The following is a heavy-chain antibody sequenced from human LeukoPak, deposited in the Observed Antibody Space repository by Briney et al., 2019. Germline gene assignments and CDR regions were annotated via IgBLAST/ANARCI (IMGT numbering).Heavy chain of an antibody. Sequence: PSETLSLTCAVYGGSFSGYYWSWIRQPPGKGLEWIGEINHSGSTNYNPSLKSRVTISVDTSKNQFSLKLSSVTAADTAVYYCARDLSRIHLWSNPYFDYSGQGTLVTVSS. D-gene: IGHD5-18*01. CDR2: INHSGST. CDR1: GGSFSGYY. J-gene: IGHJ4*02. CDR3: ARDLSRIHLWSNPYFDY. V-gene: IGHV4-34*01.